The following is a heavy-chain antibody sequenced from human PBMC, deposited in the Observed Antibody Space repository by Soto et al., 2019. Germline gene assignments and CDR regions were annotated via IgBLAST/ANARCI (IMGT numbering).Heavy chain of an antibody. V-gene: IGHV6-1*01. CDR3: ERDEYGMDV. J-gene: IGHJ6*02. CDR2: TYYRSKWYS. Sequence: SQTLSLTSVISGDSVSSNIAGWNWIRQSPSRGLEWLGKTYYRSKWYSDYAISFKSQITINPDTSKNKFSLQFNSVTPEDTAMYYCERDEYGMDVWGQGTTVTVSS. D-gene: IGHD6-6*01. CDR1: GDSVSSNIAG.